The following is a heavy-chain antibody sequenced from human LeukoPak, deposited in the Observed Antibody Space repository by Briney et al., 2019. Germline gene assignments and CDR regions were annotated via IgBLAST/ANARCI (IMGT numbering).Heavy chain of an antibody. V-gene: IGHV4-4*09. CDR1: GGSISSYY. D-gene: IGHD2-21*02. CDR3: ARHTAKRNWFDP. CDR2: IYTSGST. Sequence: PSETLSLTCTVSGGSISSYYWSWIRQPPGKGLEWFGYIYTSGSTNYNPSLKSRVTISVDTSKNRFSLKLSSVTAADTAVYYCARHTAKRNWFDPWGQGTLVTVSS. J-gene: IGHJ5*02.